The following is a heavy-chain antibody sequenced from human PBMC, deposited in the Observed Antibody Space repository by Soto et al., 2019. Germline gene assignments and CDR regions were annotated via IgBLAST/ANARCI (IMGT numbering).Heavy chain of an antibody. V-gene: IGHV2-5*02. CDR3: AHSLYDYVWGTNWFDP. J-gene: IGHJ5*02. CDR2: IYWDDDK. D-gene: IGHD3-16*01. Sequence: QITLKESGPTLVKPTQTLTLTCTFSGFSLSTSGVGVGWIRQPPGKALEWLALIYWDDDKRYSPSLKSRLTITKDTSKNHVVRTMTNMDPVDTATYYCAHSLYDYVWGTNWFDPWGQGTLVTVSS. CDR1: GFSLSTSGVG.